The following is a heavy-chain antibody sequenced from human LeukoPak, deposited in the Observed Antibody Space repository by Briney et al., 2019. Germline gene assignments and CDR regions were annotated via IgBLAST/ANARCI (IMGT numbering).Heavy chain of an antibody. D-gene: IGHD3-10*01. CDR3: ARGASGSYSTNDY. Sequence: GGSLRLSCAASGFTFSSYWMHWVRQAPGKGLVWVSRINSDGSSTSYADSVKGRFTISRDNAKNSLYLQMNSLRAEDTAVYYCARGASGSYSTNDYWGQGTLVTVSS. CDR2: INSDGSST. J-gene: IGHJ4*02. CDR1: GFTFSSYW. V-gene: IGHV3-74*01.